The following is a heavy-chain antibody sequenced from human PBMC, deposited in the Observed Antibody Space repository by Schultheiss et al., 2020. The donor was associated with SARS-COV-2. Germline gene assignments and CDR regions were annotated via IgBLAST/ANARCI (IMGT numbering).Heavy chain of an antibody. CDR2: ISTTGDTI. D-gene: IGHD3-16*02. CDR1: GFSFPNYE. V-gene: IGHV3-48*03. CDR3: ARDRWVANRFPGVFDY. Sequence: GGSLRLSCAASGFSFPNYEMNWVRQAPGKGLEWVSYISTTGDTIYYADSVKGRFTISRDNAKNSLFLQMNSLRAEDTAVYYCARDRWVANRFPGVFDYWGQGTVVTVSS. J-gene: IGHJ4*02.